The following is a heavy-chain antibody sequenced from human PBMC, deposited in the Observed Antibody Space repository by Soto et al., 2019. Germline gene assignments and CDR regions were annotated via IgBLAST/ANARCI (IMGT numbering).Heavy chain of an antibody. Sequence: HPGGSLRLSCTASGFTFGDYAMSWVRQAPGKGLEWVGFIRSKAYGGTTEYAASVKGRFTISRDDSKSIAYLQMNSLKTEDTAVYYCTRDTRLNFDYWGQGTLVTVSS. J-gene: IGHJ4*02. CDR1: GFTFGDYA. V-gene: IGHV3-49*04. CDR2: IRSKAYGGTT. CDR3: TRDTRLNFDY. D-gene: IGHD6-25*01.